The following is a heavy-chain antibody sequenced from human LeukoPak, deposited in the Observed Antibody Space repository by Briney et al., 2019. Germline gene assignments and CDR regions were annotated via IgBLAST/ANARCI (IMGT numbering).Heavy chain of an antibody. D-gene: IGHD6-13*01. V-gene: IGHV3-21*01. CDR2: ISSSSSYM. CDR1: GFTFSSYS. CDR3: ARELIAAAGPYYFDY. Sequence: GGSLRLSCAASGFTFSSYSMNWVRQAPGKGLEWVSSISSSSSYMYYADSVKGRFTISRDNAKNSLYLQMNSLRAEDTAVYYCARELIAAAGPYYFDYWGQGTLVTVSS. J-gene: IGHJ4*02.